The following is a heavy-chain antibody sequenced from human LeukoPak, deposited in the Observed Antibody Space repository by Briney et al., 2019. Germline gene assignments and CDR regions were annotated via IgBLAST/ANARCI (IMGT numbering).Heavy chain of an antibody. D-gene: IGHD3-22*01. CDR3: ARLRGDPEYYYDSRGYYQFDF. Sequence: SETLSLTCAVCDGSLSAYYWRWIRQTPGKGLEWIGEINHRGSTNYNPSLKSRVTISVDTSKKQFSLKLSSVTAADTAVYYCARLRGDPEYYYDSRGYYQFDFWGQGALVTVSP. J-gene: IGHJ4*02. CDR1: DGSLSAYY. CDR2: INHRGST. V-gene: IGHV4-34*01.